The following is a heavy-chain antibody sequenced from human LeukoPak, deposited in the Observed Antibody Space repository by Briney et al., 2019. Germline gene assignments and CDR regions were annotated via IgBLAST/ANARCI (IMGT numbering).Heavy chain of an antibody. D-gene: IGHD3-10*01. CDR3: AKPGGRGSGSYFHYFGMDV. Sequence: GGSLRLSCATPGFIFNTYALSWVRQAPGKGLEWVSVISGSGGDTSYADSVKGRFTISRDKSKNTLYLQMNNLRVEDTATYYCAKPGGRGSGSYFHYFGMDVWGRGTTVTVSS. V-gene: IGHV3-23*01. CDR2: ISGSGGDT. J-gene: IGHJ6*02. CDR1: GFIFNTYA.